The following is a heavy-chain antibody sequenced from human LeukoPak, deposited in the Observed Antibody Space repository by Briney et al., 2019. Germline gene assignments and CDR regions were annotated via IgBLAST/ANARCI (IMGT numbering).Heavy chain of an antibody. CDR3: ARSQGEWDY. D-gene: IGHD2-8*01. V-gene: IGHV1-2*06. J-gene: IGHJ4*02. Sequence: ASVKVSCKTSGYTFTGYHVHWVRQAPGQGLEWMGRINPNSGDTNYAQNFQGRVIMTRDTSISTAYMELSSLRSDDTAVYCCARSQGEWDYWGQGTLVTVSS. CDR1: GYTFTGYH. CDR2: INPNSGDT.